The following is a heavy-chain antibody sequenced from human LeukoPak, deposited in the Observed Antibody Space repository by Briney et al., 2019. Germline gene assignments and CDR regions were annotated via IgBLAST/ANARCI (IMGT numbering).Heavy chain of an antibody. CDR3: AKSVDGGNSPFDY. CDR2: IYYSGNT. V-gene: IGHV4-28*01. Sequence: SDTLSLTCAVSGYSISSSNWWGWIRQPPGKGLEWIGYIYYSGNTHYNPSLKSRVTMSVDTSKNQFSLNLSSVTAVDTATYYCAKSVDGGNSPFDYWGQGTLVTVSS. J-gene: IGHJ4*02. CDR1: GYSISSSNW. D-gene: IGHD4-23*01.